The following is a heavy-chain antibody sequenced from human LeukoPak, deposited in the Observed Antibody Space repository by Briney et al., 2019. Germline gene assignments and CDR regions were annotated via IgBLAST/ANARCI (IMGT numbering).Heavy chain of an antibody. J-gene: IGHJ4*02. D-gene: IGHD1-14*01. CDR2: INHSGST. Sequence: SETLSLTCTVSGGSISSSPYYWSWIRQPPGKGLEWIGEINHSGSTNYNPSLKSRVTISVDTSKNQFSLKLSSVTAADTAVYYCASSNRKNQPFDYWGQGTLVSVSS. CDR3: ASSNRKNQPFDY. CDR1: GGSISSSPYY. V-gene: IGHV4-39*07.